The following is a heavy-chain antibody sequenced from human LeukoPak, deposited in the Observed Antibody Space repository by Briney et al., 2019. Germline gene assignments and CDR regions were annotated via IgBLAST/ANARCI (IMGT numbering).Heavy chain of an antibody. CDR3: AKAVLPGIAAPSFDY. Sequence: GGSLRLSCAAPGFTFDDYAMHWVRQAPGKGLEWVSGISWNSGSIGYADSVKGRFTISRDNAKNSLYLQMNSLRAEDTALYYCAKAVLPGIAAPSFDYWGQGTLVTVSS. J-gene: IGHJ4*02. CDR2: ISWNSGSI. D-gene: IGHD6-13*01. V-gene: IGHV3-9*01. CDR1: GFTFDDYA.